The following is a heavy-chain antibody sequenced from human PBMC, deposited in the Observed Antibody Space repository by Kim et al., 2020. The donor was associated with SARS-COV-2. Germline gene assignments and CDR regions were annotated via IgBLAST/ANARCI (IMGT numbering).Heavy chain of an antibody. CDR1: GFTFSSYD. V-gene: IGHV3-13*04. D-gene: IGHD6-19*01. J-gene: IGHJ6*02. CDR3: ARRLGQGGMDV. CDR2: IGTAGDT. Sequence: GGSLRLSCAASGFTFSSYDMHWVRQATGKGLEWVSAIGTAGDTYYPGSVKGRFTISRENAKNSLYLQMNSLRAGDTAVYYCARRLGQGGMDVWGQGTTVTVSS.